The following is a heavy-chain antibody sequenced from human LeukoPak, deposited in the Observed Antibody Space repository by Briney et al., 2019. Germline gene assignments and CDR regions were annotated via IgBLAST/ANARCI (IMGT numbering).Heavy chain of an antibody. CDR2: IKQDGSEK. CDR3: AKGVVAATNAAYYGMDV. Sequence: GGSLRLSCAASGFTFSSYWMSWVRQAPGKGLEWVANIKQDGSEKYYVDPVKGRFTISRDNAKNSLYLQMNSLRPEDTAVYYCAKGVVAATNAAYYGMDVWGQGTTVTVSS. D-gene: IGHD2-15*01. J-gene: IGHJ6*02. V-gene: IGHV3-7*01. CDR1: GFTFSSYW.